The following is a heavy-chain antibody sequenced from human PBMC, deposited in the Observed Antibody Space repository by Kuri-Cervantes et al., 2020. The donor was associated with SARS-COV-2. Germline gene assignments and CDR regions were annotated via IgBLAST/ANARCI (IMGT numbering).Heavy chain of an antibody. CDR1: GFTLGDHA. Sequence: GGSLRLSCAASGFTLGDHAMVWVRQAPGKGLEWVSAISGRGGSTYYADSVKDRFTISRDNSKKTLSLQMNSLRADDTAVYYCAKDEVDQGGFDIWGQGTVVTVSS. J-gene: IGHJ3*02. CDR3: AKDEVDQGGFDI. CDR2: ISGRGGST. D-gene: IGHD2-15*01. V-gene: IGHV3-23*01.